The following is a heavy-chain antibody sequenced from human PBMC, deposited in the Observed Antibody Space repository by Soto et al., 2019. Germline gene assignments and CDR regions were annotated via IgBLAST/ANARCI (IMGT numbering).Heavy chain of an antibody. CDR1: GFTFRSYC. Sequence: PGGSLRLSCAASGFTFRSYCMHWVRQAPGKGLEWVAVISYDGSNKYYADSVKGRFTISRDNSKNTLYLQMNSLRAEDTAVYYCAKRTGYSSSWFYGMDVWGQGTTVTVSS. V-gene: IGHV3-30*18. CDR2: ISYDGSNK. J-gene: IGHJ6*02. CDR3: AKRTGYSSSWFYGMDV. D-gene: IGHD6-13*01.